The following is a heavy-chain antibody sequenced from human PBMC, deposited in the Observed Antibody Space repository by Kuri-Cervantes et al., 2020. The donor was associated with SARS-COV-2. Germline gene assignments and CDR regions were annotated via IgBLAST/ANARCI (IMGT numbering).Heavy chain of an antibody. V-gene: IGHV4-39*07. D-gene: IGHD2-2*01. CDR2: INHSGST. Sequence: SETLSLTCTVSGHSISDYSYYWGWIRQPPGKGLEWIGEINHSGSTNYNPSLKSRVTISVDTSKNQFSLKLSSVTAADTAVYYRAGGRLIVVVPADLGMDVWGQGTTVTVSS. CDR3: AGGRLIVVVPADLGMDV. CDR1: GHSISDYSYY. J-gene: IGHJ6*02.